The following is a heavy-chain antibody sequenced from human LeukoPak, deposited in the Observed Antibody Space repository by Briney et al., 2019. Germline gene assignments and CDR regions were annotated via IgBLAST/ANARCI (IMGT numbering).Heavy chain of an antibody. CDR2: IRSKSEAGTT. J-gene: IGHJ4*02. CDR1: GFTFRDPW. V-gene: IGHV3-15*01. Sequence: PGGSLRLSCVGSGFTFRDPWMSWVRQAPGKGLEWIGRIRSKSEAGTTEFAAPLKGRFTISRDDSKNTLYLRINSLTTDDTAVYYCTTEPRQWGQGTLVIVSS. CDR3: TTEPRQ.